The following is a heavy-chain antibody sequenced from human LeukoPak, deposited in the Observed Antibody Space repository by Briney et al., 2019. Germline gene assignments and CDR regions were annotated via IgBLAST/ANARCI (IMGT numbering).Heavy chain of an antibody. CDR2: IYYSGST. Sequence: PSETLSLTCTVSGGSISSGGYYWSWIRQHPGKGLEWIGYIYYSGSTYYSPSLKSRVTISVDTSKNQFSLKLSSVTAADTAVYYCARVTRGDFDYWGQGTLVTVSS. D-gene: IGHD1-14*01. CDR1: GGSISSGGYY. J-gene: IGHJ4*02. CDR3: ARVTRGDFDY. V-gene: IGHV4-31*03.